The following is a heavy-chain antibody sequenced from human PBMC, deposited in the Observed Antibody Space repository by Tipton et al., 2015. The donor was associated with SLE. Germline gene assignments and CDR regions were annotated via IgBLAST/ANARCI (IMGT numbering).Heavy chain of an antibody. V-gene: IGHV4-30-4*01. CDR1: GGSLSGGDYY. J-gene: IGHJ4*02. CDR3: ARARSLITGTTGGTFDY. Sequence: TLSLTCTVSGGSLSGGDYYWGWIRQPPGKGLAWIGFIYHSGNTFYNPSLESRLTMSVDTSKNQFSLTLTSVTAADTAVYYCARARSLITGTTGGTFDYWGQGTLVTVSS. D-gene: IGHD1-20*01. CDR2: IYHSGNT.